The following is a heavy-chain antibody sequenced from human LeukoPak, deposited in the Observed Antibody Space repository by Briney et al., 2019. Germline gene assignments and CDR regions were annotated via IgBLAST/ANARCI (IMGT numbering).Heavy chain of an antibody. V-gene: IGHV1-8*03. J-gene: IGHJ4*02. CDR1: GYTFTSYD. Sequence: ASVKVSCKASGYTFTSYDINWVRQAPGQGLEWMGWMNPNSGNTGYAQKFQGRVTITRNTSISTAYMELSSLRSEDTAVYYCARDEDYGIFVNVDYWGQGTLVTVSS. D-gene: IGHD4-17*01. CDR3: ARDEDYGIFVNVDY. CDR2: MNPNSGNT.